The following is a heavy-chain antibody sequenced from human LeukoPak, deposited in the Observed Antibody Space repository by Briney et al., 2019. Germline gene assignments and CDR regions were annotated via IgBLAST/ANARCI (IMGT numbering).Heavy chain of an antibody. J-gene: IGHJ4*02. CDR1: GFTVSSNY. D-gene: IGHD3-10*01. CDR3: ARDSRRFGSGSYDY. V-gene: IGHV3-66*01. Sequence: PGGSLRLSCAASGFTVSSNYMSWVRQAPGKGLEWVSVIYSGGSTYYADSVKGRFTISRDNSKNTLYPQMNSLRAEDTAVYYCARDSRRFGSGSYDYWGQGTLVTVSS. CDR2: IYSGGST.